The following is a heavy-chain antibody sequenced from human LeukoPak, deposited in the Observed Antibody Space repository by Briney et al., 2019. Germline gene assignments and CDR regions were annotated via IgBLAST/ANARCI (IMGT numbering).Heavy chain of an antibody. D-gene: IGHD2-2*01. CDR1: GYTFTGYY. CDR2: INPNSGDT. Sequence: ASVKVSCKTSGYTFTGYYMHWVRQAPGQGLEWMGWINPNSGDTKSAQKFQGRVTLTRDTSISTAYMELTSLRADDTALYYCARVGQPTDFVVVPSARSDLGMFDYWGQGSPVTVSS. J-gene: IGHJ4*02. CDR3: ARVGQPTDFVVVPSARSDLGMFDY. V-gene: IGHV1-2*02.